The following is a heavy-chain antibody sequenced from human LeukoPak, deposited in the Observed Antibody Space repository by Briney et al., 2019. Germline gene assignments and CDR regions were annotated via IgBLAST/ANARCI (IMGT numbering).Heavy chain of an antibody. J-gene: IGHJ1*01. V-gene: IGHV3-53*01. CDR2: LYSAGST. Sequence: GGSLRLSCAASGFIVSSNYMSWVRQAPGKGLEWVSILYSAGSTYYADSVRGRFSISRDTSKNTVSLQMNSLTVEDTAVYYCASGGTGARKFYSDPFQHWGQGTLVTVSS. D-gene: IGHD2-15*01. CDR3: ASGGTGARKFYSDPFQH. CDR1: GFIVSSNY.